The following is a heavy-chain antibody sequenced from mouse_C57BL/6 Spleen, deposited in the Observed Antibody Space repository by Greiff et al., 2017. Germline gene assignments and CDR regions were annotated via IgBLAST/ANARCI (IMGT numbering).Heavy chain of an antibody. Sequence: EVKLQESGPGLVKPSQSLSLTCSVTGYSITSGYYWNWIRQFPGNKLEWMGYISYDGSNNYNPSLKNRISITRDTSKNQFFLKLNSVTTEDTATYYCARDEDYDYDAVFDVWGTGTTVTVSS. V-gene: IGHV3-6*01. J-gene: IGHJ1*03. CDR1: GYSITSGYY. D-gene: IGHD2-4*01. CDR2: ISYDGSN. CDR3: ARDEDYDYDAVFDV.